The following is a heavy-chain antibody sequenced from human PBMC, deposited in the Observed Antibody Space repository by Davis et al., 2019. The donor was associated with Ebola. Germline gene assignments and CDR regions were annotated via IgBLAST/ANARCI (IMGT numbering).Heavy chain of an antibody. CDR2: ISAYNGNI. CDR3: ARGYCSGGSCYSGDY. Sequence: AASVKVSCKASGYTFTSYGISWVRQAPGQGLEWMGWISAYNGNINYAQKLQGRVTMTTDTSTSTAYMELRSLRSDDTAVYYCARGYCSGGSCYSGDYWGQGTLVTVSS. V-gene: IGHV1-18*01. D-gene: IGHD2-15*01. J-gene: IGHJ4*02. CDR1: GYTFTSYG.